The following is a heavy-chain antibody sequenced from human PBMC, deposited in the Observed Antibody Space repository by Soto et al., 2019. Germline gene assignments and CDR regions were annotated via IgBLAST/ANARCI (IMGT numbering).Heavy chain of an antibody. CDR1: GYNFAGYW. J-gene: IGHJ4*02. D-gene: IGHD3-3*01. CDR2: IYPSDSDT. Sequence: GESLKISCNGSGYNFAGYWIAWVRQMPGKGLELMGIIYPSDSDTRYRRSFQGQVTISADKSISSAYLQWSSLRASDTAMYYCARGGVSTRTFDYWDQGTRVTVSS. CDR3: ARGGVSTRTFDY. V-gene: IGHV5-51*01.